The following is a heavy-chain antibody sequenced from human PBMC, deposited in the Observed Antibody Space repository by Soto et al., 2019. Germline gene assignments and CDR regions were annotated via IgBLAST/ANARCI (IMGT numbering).Heavy chain of an antibody. CDR3: ARDYNNYGPFSF. J-gene: IGHJ4*02. CDR2: ISSSSSTI. D-gene: IGHD5-18*01. V-gene: IGHV3-48*01. Sequence: PGGSLRLWCAGSGVTFSSYSMNWVRQAPGKGLEWVSYISSSSSTIYYADYVKGRFPIGGVDDKDSRYLQMTSLRAEDTAVYYFARDYNNYGPFSFRGQRTLV. CDR1: GVTFSSYS.